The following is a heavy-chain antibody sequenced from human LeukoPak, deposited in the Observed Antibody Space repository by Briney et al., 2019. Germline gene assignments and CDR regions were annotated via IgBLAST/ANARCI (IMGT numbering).Heavy chain of an antibody. CDR1: GYTFTSYD. V-gene: IGHV1-8*01. J-gene: IGHJ5*02. CDR2: MNPNSGNT. CDR3: ATRSGLRYDFWSGYSFDP. Sequence: ASVKVSCKASGYTFTSYDINWVRQATGQGLEWMGWMNPNSGNTGYAQKFQGRVTMTRNTSISTAYMELSSLRSEDTAVYYCATRSGLRYDFWSGYSFDPWGQGTLVTVSS. D-gene: IGHD3-3*01.